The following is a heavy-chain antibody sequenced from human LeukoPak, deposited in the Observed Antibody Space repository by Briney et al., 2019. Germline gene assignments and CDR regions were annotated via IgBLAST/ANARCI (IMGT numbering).Heavy chain of an antibody. Sequence: ASVKVSCKASGYTFTGYYMHWVRQAPGQGLEWMGGINPNSGGTNYAQKFQGRVTMTRDRSISTAYMELSRLRADDTAVYYCARYLAAAGTEWGQGTLVTVSS. CDR3: ARYLAAAGTE. V-gene: IGHV1-2*02. J-gene: IGHJ4*02. CDR1: GYTFTGYY. D-gene: IGHD6-13*01. CDR2: INPNSGGT.